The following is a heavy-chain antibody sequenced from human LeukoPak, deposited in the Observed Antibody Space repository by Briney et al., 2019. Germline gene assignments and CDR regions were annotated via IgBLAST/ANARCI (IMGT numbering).Heavy chain of an antibody. J-gene: IGHJ5*02. V-gene: IGHV3-7*03. CDR3: ARWYYYETSGLYYGSFDN. Sequence: GGSLRLSCAASGFTFSSYWMSWVRQAPGKGLEWVAKIKQDGSEKNYVDTVKGRFTISRDNARNTLYLQMNSLRAEDTAVYYCARWYYYETSGLYYGSFDNWGQGTLVTVSS. CDR1: GFTFSSYW. CDR2: IKQDGSEK. D-gene: IGHD3-22*01.